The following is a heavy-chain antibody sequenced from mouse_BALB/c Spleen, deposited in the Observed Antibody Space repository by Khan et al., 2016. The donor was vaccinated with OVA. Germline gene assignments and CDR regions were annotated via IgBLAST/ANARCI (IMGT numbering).Heavy chain of an antibody. D-gene: IGHD2-14*01. CDR2: IYPGDGDT. CDR1: GYAFSNYW. V-gene: IGHV1-80*01. Sequence: QVRLQQSGAELVRPGSSVKISCKASGYAFSNYWMNWVKQRPGQGLEWIGQIYPGDGDTSFNGKFRGKATLTADKSSSTAYMQLSSLTAEDSAGYFCARSGYDYFAYWGQGTLVTVSA. CDR3: ARSGYDYFAY. J-gene: IGHJ3*01.